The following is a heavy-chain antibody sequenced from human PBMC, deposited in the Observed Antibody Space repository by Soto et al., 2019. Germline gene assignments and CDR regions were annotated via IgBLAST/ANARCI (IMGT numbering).Heavy chain of an antibody. CDR1: GGSFSGYY. D-gene: IGHD4-4*01. CDR3: ATSVTTWGWFDP. CDR2: INHSGST. V-gene: IGHV4-34*01. Sequence: SETLSLTCAVYGGSFSGYYWSWIRQPPGKGLEWIGEINHSGSTNYNPSLKSRVTISLDTSKNQFSLKLSSVTAADTAVYYCATSVTTWGWFDPWGQGTLVTVSS. J-gene: IGHJ5*02.